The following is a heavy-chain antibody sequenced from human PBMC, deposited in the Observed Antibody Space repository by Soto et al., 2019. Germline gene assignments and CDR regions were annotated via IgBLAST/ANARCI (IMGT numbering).Heavy chain of an antibody. CDR1: GYTLTELS. J-gene: IGHJ4*02. V-gene: IGHV1-24*01. CDR3: ATNHPYYFDWLCY. CDR2: FDPEDGET. Sequence: ASVKVSCKVSGYTLTELSMHWVRQAPGRGLEWMGGFDPEDGETIYAQKFQGRVTMTEDTSTDTAYMELSSLRSEDTAVYYCATNHPYYFDWLCYWGQGTLVTVSS. D-gene: IGHD3-9*01.